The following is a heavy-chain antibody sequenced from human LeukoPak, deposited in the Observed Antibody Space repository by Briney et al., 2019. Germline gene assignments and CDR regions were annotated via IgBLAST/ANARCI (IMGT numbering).Heavy chain of an antibody. CDR2: IIPIFGTA. Sequence: SVKVSCKASGGTFSSYAISWVRQAPGQGLEWMGGIIPIFGTANYAQKFQGRVTITTDESTSTAYMELSSLRSEDTAVYYCAEHNYGDYDVFDYWGQGTLVTVSS. CDR3: AEHNYGDYDVFDY. D-gene: IGHD4-17*01. V-gene: IGHV1-69*05. J-gene: IGHJ4*02. CDR1: GGTFSSYA.